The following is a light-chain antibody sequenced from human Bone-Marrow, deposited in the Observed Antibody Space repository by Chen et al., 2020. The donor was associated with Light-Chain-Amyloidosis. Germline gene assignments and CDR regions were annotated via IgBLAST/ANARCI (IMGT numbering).Light chain of an antibody. CDR3: QSADSSGTYEVI. CDR2: RDT. Sequence: SHELTQTHSVSVSPGQTARITCSGDDLPTKYAYWYQQKPGQAPVLVIHRDTERPSGISERFSGSSSGTTATLTISGVQAEDEADYHCQSADSSGTYEVIFGGGTKLTVL. J-gene: IGLJ2*01. V-gene: IGLV3-25*03. CDR1: DLPTKY.